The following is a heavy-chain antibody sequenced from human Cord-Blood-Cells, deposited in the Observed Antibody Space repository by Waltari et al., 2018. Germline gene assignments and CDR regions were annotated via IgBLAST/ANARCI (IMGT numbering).Heavy chain of an antibody. CDR1: GFSLSNARMG. CDR3: ARIRIAAAGYWYFDL. Sequence: QVTLQESGPVLVKPTETLTLTCPVSGFSLSNARMGVSWIRQPPGKALEWLAHIFSNDEKSYSTSLKSRLTISKDTSKSQVVLTMTNMDPVDTATYYCARIRIAAAGYWYFDLWGRGTLVTVSS. V-gene: IGHV2-26*01. D-gene: IGHD6-13*01. J-gene: IGHJ2*01. CDR2: IFSNDEK.